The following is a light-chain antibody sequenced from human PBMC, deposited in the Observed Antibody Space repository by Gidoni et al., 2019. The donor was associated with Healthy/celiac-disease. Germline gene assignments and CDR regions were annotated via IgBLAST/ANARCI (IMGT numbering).Light chain of an antibody. J-gene: IGKJ4*01. V-gene: IGKV1-9*01. Sequence: IQLTQSTSSLSASVGDRVTITCRASQGISSYLAWYQQKPGKAPKLLIYAASTLQSGVPSRFSGSGSGTDFTLTISSLQPEDFATYYCQQLNSYPLTFGGGTKVEIK. CDR2: AAS. CDR3: QQLNSYPLT. CDR1: QGISSY.